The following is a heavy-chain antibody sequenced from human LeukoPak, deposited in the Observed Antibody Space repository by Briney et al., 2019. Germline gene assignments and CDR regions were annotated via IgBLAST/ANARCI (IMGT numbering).Heavy chain of an antibody. CDR2: IYYSGST. CDR3: ARGPGWFDP. CDR1: GGSISSHY. V-gene: IGHV4-59*11. J-gene: IGHJ5*02. Sequence: SETLSLTCTVSGGSISSHYWSWIRQPPGKGLEWIGYIYYSGSTNYNPSLKSRVTLSVDTSKNQFSLKLSSVTAADTAVYYCARGPGWFDPWGQGTLVTVSS.